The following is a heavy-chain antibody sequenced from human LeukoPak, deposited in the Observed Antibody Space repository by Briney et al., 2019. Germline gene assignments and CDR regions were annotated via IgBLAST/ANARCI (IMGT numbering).Heavy chain of an antibody. Sequence: SGPTLVKPTQTLTLTCTFSGFSLSTSGVGVGWIRQPPGKALERLALIYWNDDKRYNPSLKNRLTITKDTSKNQVVLTMTNMDHVDTATYYCAHRSVAIRPTFFWFDPWGQGTLVTVSS. CDR2: IYWNDDK. D-gene: IGHD6-6*01. CDR1: GFSLSTSGVG. CDR3: AHRSVAIRPTFFWFDP. J-gene: IGHJ5*02. V-gene: IGHV2-5*01.